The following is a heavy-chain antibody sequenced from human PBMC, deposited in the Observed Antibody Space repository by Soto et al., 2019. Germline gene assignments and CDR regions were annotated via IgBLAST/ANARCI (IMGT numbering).Heavy chain of an antibody. D-gene: IGHD3-10*01. V-gene: IGHV1-69*01. CDR1: GGTFSSYA. Sequence: QVQLVQSGAEVKKPGSSVKVSCKASGGTFSSYAISWVRQAPGQGLEWMGGIIPIFGTANYAQKFQGRVTITAEESTSTAYMELSSLRSEDTAVYYCARPRSRPTWFGELSLAFDIWGQGTMVTVSS. J-gene: IGHJ3*02. CDR3: ARPRSRPTWFGELSLAFDI. CDR2: IIPIFGTA.